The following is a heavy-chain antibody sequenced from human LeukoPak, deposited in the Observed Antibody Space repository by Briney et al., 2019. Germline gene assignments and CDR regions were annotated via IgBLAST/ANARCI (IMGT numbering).Heavy chain of an antibody. J-gene: IGHJ6*02. CDR3: ARAAAGRAYYHYGLDV. D-gene: IGHD6-13*01. CDR1: GFTVRSDD. V-gene: IGHV3-53*01. Sequence: GGSLRPSCAAFGFTVRSDDMNWVRQAPGKGLEWVSILDSDGSPSYADSVKGRFTISRDNSKNTLDLQMNRLRAEDTAVYYCARAAAGRAYYHYGLDVWGQGTTVTVSS. CDR2: LDSDGSP.